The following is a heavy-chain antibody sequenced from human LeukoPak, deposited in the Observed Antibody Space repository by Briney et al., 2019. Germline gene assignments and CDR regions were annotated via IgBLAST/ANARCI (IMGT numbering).Heavy chain of an antibody. D-gene: IGHD1-26*01. V-gene: IGHV3-30*18. J-gene: IGHJ4*02. CDR3: AKGGGEGATLDY. CDR1: GFTFSSYG. CDR2: ISYDGSNK. Sequence: GGSLRLSCAASGFTFSSYGMHWVRRAPGKGLEWVAVISYDGSNKYYADSVKGRFTISRDNSKNTLYLQMNSLRAEDTAVYYCAKGGGEGATLDYWGQGTLVTVSS.